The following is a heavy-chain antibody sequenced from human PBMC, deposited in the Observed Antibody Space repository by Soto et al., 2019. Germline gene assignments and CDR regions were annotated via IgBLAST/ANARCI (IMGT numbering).Heavy chain of an antibody. CDR2: IYYSGST. D-gene: IGHD5-18*01. J-gene: IGHJ4*02. CDR3: ARAGGYSYGEVDY. CDR1: GGSISSGGYY. Sequence: PSETLSLTCTVSGGSISSGGYYWSWIRQHPGKGLEWIGYIYYSGSTYYNPSLKSRVTISVDTSKNQFSLKLSSVTAADTAVYYCARAGGYSYGEVDYWGQGTLVTVSS. V-gene: IGHV4-31*03.